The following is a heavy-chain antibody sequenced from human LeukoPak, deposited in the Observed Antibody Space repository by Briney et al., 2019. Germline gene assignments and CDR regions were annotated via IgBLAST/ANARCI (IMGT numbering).Heavy chain of an antibody. D-gene: IGHD6-13*01. CDR2: ISSSSSYI. J-gene: IGHJ4*02. CDR3: AREVTDSSSWYLYYFDY. V-gene: IGHV3-21*01. CDR1: GFTFSSYS. Sequence: GGSLRLSCAASGFTFSSYSMNWVRQAPGKGLEWVSSISSSSSYIYYADSVKGRFTISRDNAKNSLYLQMNSLRAEDTAVYYCAREVTDSSSWYLYYFDYWGQGTLVTVSS.